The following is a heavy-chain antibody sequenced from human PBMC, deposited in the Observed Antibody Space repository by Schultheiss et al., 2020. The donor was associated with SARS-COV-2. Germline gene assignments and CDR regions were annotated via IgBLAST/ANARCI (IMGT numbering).Heavy chain of an antibody. V-gene: IGHV3-64*01. CDR2: ISSNGGST. CDR1: GFTFSSYA. Sequence: GGSLRLSCAASGFTFSSYAMHWVRQAPGKGLEYVSAISSNGGSTYYANSVKGRFTISRDNSKNTLYLQMGSLRAEDMAVYYCARDTHSSGYYGSGSYKAPTYWGQGTLVTVSS. D-gene: IGHD3-10*01. J-gene: IGHJ4*02. CDR3: ARDTHSSGYYGSGSYKAPTY.